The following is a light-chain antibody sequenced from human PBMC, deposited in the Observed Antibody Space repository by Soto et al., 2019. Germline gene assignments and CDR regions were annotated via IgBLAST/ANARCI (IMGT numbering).Light chain of an antibody. CDR2: DAS. V-gene: IGKV3D-20*01. CDR1: QSVSSSY. CDR3: QQYARPPYA. J-gene: IGKJ2*01. Sequence: EIVLTQSPATLALSPGERATLSCWASQSVSSSYLAWYQQKPGLSPSLLIYDASSRATGIPDRVSGSGSGTDFTLTISRLEPEDFAVYYCQQYARPPYAFGQGTKVDIK.